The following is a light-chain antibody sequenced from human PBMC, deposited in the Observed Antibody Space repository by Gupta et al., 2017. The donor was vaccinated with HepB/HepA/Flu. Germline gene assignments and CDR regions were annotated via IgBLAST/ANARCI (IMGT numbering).Light chain of an antibody. V-gene: IGKV1-5*03. Sequence: DIQMTQSPSTLSVSVGDRVTISCRASQSISSWLAWYQQKPGKAPKFLIYKASSLEGGVPSRFSGGGSETEFTLTISSLQPDDFASYYCLQYNTYPWTFGQGTKVEIK. CDR1: QSISSW. J-gene: IGKJ1*01. CDR2: KAS. CDR3: LQYNTYPWT.